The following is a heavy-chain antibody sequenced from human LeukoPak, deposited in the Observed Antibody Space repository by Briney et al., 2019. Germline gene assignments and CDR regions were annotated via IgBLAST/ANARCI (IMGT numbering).Heavy chain of an antibody. V-gene: IGHV1-2*02. J-gene: IGHJ4*02. CDR2: INTNSGGT. D-gene: IGHD5-24*01. CDR3: SCFQGHAYRIQGVDY. CDR1: GGTFSSYA. Sequence: ASVTVSFKASGGTFSSYAISWERQAPGQGMERMGWINTNSGGTNYAQTVQGRVTMTRATSISTAYMELSRLRSDDTAVYFCSCFQGHAYRIQGVDYWGQGTLLTVSS.